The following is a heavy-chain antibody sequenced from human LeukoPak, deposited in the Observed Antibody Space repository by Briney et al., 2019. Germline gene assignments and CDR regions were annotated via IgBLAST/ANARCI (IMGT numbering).Heavy chain of an antibody. CDR1: GGSFSGYY. Sequence: SETLSLTCAVYGGSFSGYYWSWIRQPPGKGLEWIGEINHSGSTNHNPSLKSRVTISVDTSKNQFSLKLSSVTAADTAVYYCAREVWYYGSGSYSAWFDPWGQGTLVTVSS. V-gene: IGHV4-34*01. CDR2: INHSGST. D-gene: IGHD3-10*01. CDR3: AREVWYYGSGSYSAWFDP. J-gene: IGHJ5*02.